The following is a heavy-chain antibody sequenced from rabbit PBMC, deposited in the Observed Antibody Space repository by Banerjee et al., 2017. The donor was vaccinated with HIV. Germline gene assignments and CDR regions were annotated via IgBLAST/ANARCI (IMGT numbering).Heavy chain of an antibody. CDR3: ARNYVNAFDP. J-gene: IGHJ2*01. CDR1: GFSFSGSYY. V-gene: IGHV1S45*01. Sequence: QEQLEESGGGLVQPEGSLTLTCTASGFSFSGSYYMCWVRQAPGKGLEWIACIDTNDGDTDYANWPKGRFTISKTSSTTVTLQMTRLTAADTATYFCARNYVNAFDPRGPGTLVTVS. D-gene: IGHD1-1*01. CDR2: IDTNDGDT.